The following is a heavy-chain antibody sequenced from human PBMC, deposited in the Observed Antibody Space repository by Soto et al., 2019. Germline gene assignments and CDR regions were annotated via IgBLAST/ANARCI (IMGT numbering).Heavy chain of an antibody. CDR2: IYYSGST. J-gene: IGHJ4*02. CDR1: GGSISSGGYY. V-gene: IGHV4-31*03. D-gene: IGHD3-22*01. Sequence: SETLSLTCTVSGGSISSGGYYWSWIRQHPGKGLEWIGYIYYSGSTYYNPSLRSRVTISVDTSKNQFSLKLSSVTAADTAVYYCARGTYYYDSSGYEPLDYWGQGTLVTVSS. CDR3: ARGTYYYDSSGYEPLDY.